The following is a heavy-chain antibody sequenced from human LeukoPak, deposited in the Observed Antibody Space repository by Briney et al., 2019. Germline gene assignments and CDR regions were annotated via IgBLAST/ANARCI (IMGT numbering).Heavy chain of an antibody. V-gene: IGHV3-11*04. CDR2: ISGSGSPT. Sequence: PGGSLRLSCAASGFTFSDYYMSWIRQAPGRGLEWVSYISGSGSPTYNAGSVKGRFTVSRDNAKNSLYLQMNSLRAEDTAVYYCARDLRPGGSVPAAFDYWGQGTLVTVSS. D-gene: IGHD2-2*01. CDR3: ARDLRPGGSVPAAFDY. J-gene: IGHJ4*02. CDR1: GFTFSDYY.